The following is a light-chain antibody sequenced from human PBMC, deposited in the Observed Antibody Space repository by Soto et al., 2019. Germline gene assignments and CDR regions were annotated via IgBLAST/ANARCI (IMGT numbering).Light chain of an antibody. V-gene: IGKV3-15*01. CDR2: GVS. J-gene: IGKJ1*01. CDR3: QQYGSSPKT. CDR1: QSIRNN. Sequence: DIVMTQSPATLSVSPWEGATLSCRASQSIRNNLAWYQHKPGQAPRLLIYGVSTRATGISARFSGGGSVTDFTLTISRLEPEDFAVYYCQQYGSSPKTFGQGTKVDIK.